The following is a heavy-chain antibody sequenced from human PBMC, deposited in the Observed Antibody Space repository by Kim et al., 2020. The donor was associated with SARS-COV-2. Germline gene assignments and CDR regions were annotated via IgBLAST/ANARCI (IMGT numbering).Heavy chain of an antibody. V-gene: IGHV3-15*01. J-gene: IGHJ3*02. CDR3: TTEITMVRGVTYYDAFDI. Sequence: KGRFTNSRDDSKNTLYLQMNSLKTEDTAVYYCTTEITMVRGVTYYDAFDIWGQGTMVTVSS. D-gene: IGHD3-10*01.